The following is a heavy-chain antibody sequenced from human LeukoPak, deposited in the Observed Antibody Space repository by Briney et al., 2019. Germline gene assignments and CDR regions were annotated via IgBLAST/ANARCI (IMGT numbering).Heavy chain of an antibody. CDR2: IWYDGSNK. Sequence: GGSLRLSCAASGFTFGSYGMHWVRQAPGKGREGGAVIWYDGSNKYYADSVKGRFTISRDNSNNTLYLQMNSLRAEDTAVYYCARGYLGYQLLWGPFDIWGKGHRSPSLQ. D-gene: IGHD2-2*01. CDR1: GFTFGSYG. V-gene: IGHV3-33*01. CDR3: ARGYLGYQLLWGPFDI. J-gene: IGHJ3*02.